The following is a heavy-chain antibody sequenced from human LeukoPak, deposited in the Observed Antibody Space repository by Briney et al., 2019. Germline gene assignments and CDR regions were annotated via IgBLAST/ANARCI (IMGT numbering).Heavy chain of an antibody. J-gene: IGHJ4*02. Sequence: GGSLRLSCAASGFTFSSYEMNWVRQAPGKGLEWVSYISRSGSITSYADSVKGRFTISRDNAKNSLYLQMNSLRVEDSAVYFCARDSTGWHSRLDWGQGTLVTVSS. CDR3: ARDSTGWHSRLD. D-gene: IGHD6-19*01. V-gene: IGHV3-48*03. CDR1: GFTFSSYE. CDR2: ISRSGSIT.